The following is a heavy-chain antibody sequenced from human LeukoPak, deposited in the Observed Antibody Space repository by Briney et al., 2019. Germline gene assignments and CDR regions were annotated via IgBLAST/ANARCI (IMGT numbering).Heavy chain of an antibody. Sequence: HAGGSLRLSCVASGFTFTGHSMHWVRQAPGKGLEWVANIKQDGSEKYYVDSVKGRFTISRDNAKNSLYLQMNSLRAEDTAVYYCARAPLYSSSSVFDYWGQGTLVTVSS. V-gene: IGHV3-7*01. CDR2: IKQDGSEK. CDR1: GFTFTGHS. CDR3: ARAPLYSSSSVFDY. D-gene: IGHD6-6*01. J-gene: IGHJ4*02.